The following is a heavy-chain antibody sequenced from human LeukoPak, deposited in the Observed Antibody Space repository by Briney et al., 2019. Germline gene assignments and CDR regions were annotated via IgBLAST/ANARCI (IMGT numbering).Heavy chain of an antibody. CDR1: GGSISSSNYY. CDR2: IYYSGIT. CDR3: ARLLIYCSSTSCHFDY. J-gene: IGHJ4*02. V-gene: IGHV4-39*01. Sequence: SETLSLTCTVSGGSISSSNYYWGWIRQPPGKGLVWIGSIYYSGITYYNPSLKSRVTISVDTSNNQFSLKLSSVTAADTAMYYCARLLIYCSSTSCHFDYWGQGTLVTVSS. D-gene: IGHD2-2*01.